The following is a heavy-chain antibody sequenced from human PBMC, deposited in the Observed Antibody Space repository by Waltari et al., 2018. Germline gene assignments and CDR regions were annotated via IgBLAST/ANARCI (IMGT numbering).Heavy chain of an antibody. Sequence: EVQLLESGGGLVQPGGSLRLSCAASGFTFSSYAMSWVRQAPGNGLEWVSAISGSGGSTYYADSVKGRFTISRDNSKNTLYLQMNSLRAEDTAVYYCAKAIISSSWYNWFDPWGQGTLVTVSS. D-gene: IGHD6-13*01. J-gene: IGHJ5*02. CDR3: AKAIISSSWYNWFDP. V-gene: IGHV3-23*01. CDR1: GFTFSSYA. CDR2: ISGSGGST.